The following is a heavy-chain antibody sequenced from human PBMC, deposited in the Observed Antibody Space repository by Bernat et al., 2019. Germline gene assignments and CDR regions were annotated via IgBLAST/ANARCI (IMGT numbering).Heavy chain of an antibody. Sequence: QVQPVQSGAEVKKPGASVKLSCKASGYTFTTYAIHWVRQAPGQRFEWMGWINIGNGDRKYSQNFQGRVTINSDTSANIAYLELRGLRSEDTALYYCAREQSPSGDSCYSVWGQGTLVTVSS. CDR1: GYTFTTYA. J-gene: IGHJ4*02. CDR3: AREQSPSGDSCYSV. CDR2: INIGNGDR. D-gene: IGHD2-15*01. V-gene: IGHV1-3*04.